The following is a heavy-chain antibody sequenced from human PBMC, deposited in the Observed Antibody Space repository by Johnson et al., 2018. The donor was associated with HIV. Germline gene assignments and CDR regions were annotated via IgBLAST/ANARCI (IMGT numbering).Heavy chain of an antibody. D-gene: IGHD2-15*01. V-gene: IGHV3-66*01. Sequence: MQLVESGGGVVQPGRSLRLSCAASGFTFSSYAMHWVRQAPGKGLEWVSVIYSGGSTYYADSVKGRFTISRDNSKNTLYLQMNSLRAEDTAVYYWARDVSREVPPHPSCLGYCSSGSCYGDAFDILGQGTMVTVSS. CDR2: IYSGGST. CDR3: ARDVSREVPPHPSCLGYCSSGSCYGDAFDI. CDR1: GFTFSSYA. J-gene: IGHJ3*02.